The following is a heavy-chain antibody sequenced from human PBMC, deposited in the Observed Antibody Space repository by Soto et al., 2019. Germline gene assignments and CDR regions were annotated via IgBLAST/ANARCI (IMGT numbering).Heavy chain of an antibody. D-gene: IGHD2-2*01. J-gene: IGHJ6*02. V-gene: IGHV1-69*01. CDR3: ARSQGSSTSLEIYYYYYYGMDG. CDR1: GGTFSSYA. CDR2: IIPISETT. Sequence: QVQLVQSGAEVQKPGSSVKVSCKASGGTFSSYAISWVRQAPGQGLEWMGGIIPISETTNYAQKCLGRVTITADESKSTAYMERSSLRSEDTAVYYCARSQGSSTSLEIYYYYYYGMDGWGQGNTVTVSS.